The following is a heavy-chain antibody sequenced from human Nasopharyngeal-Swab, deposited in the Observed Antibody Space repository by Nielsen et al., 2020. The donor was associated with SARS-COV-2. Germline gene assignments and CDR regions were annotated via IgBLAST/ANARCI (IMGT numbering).Heavy chain of an antibody. CDR3: EKGDYYGSGSYFFVY. V-gene: IGHV3-23*01. Sequence: GGSLRLSCAASGFPFSSYAMSWVRQAPGRGLEWVSAISGSGGSKYHADSVKGRFTISRDNSKNTLYLQMNSLRAEDTAVYYCEKGDYYGSGSYFFVYWGQGTLVTVSS. CDR2: ISGSGGSK. J-gene: IGHJ4*02. D-gene: IGHD3-10*01. CDR1: GFPFSSYA.